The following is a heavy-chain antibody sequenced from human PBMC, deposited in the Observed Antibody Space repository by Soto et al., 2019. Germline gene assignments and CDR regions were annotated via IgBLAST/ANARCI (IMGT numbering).Heavy chain of an antibody. CDR3: AKDLGYDGSGIEI. V-gene: IGHV3-23*01. CDR1: GFTFSNYG. D-gene: IGHD3-10*01. CDR2: TSGSGDTT. J-gene: IGHJ4*02. Sequence: EVQLLESGGGVLQPGGSLRLSCAVSGFTFSNYGMSWVRQAPGKGLEWVAATSGSGDTTYYADSVKGRFTISRDNSKNTLYVQINSLRADDTAVYYCAKDLGYDGSGIEIGGQGTLVTVS.